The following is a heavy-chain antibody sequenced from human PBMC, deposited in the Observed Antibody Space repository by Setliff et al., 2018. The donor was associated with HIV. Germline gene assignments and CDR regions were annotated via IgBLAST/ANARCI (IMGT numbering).Heavy chain of an antibody. D-gene: IGHD6-19*01. CDR1: GYTFTSYD. CDR2: MMPSSGNT. CDR3: ARETGRSSGCNY. V-gene: IGHV1-8*02. J-gene: IGHJ4*02. Sequence: ASVKVSCKASGYTFTSYDINWVRQATGQGLEWMGWMMPSSGNTGYAQKFQGRLTMTRNTSISTAYMELSSLRSEDTAVYYCARETGRSSGCNYWGQGTLVTVSS.